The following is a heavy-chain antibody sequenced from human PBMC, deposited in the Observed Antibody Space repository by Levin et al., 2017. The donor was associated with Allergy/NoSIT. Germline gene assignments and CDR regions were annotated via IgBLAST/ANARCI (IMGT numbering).Heavy chain of an antibody. CDR2: MYSGGRT. J-gene: IGHJ4*02. CDR1: GFTVSSNY. D-gene: IGHD1-14*01. Sequence: PGGSLRLSCVASGFTVSSNYMSWVRQAPGKGLDWVSVMYSGGRTDYADSVKGRFTISRDNSKNTVYLQMNILRVDDTAVYLCARYYRPTRGLDYWGQGTLVTVSS. CDR3: ARYYRPTRGLDY. V-gene: IGHV3-53*01.